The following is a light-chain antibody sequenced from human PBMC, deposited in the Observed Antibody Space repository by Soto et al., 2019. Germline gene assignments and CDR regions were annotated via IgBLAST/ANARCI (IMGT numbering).Light chain of an antibody. CDR3: FSVTTAWTHV. CDR1: SSDVGAYNY. V-gene: IGLV2-14*01. J-gene: IGLJ1*01. CDR2: EVS. Sequence: QSALTQPASVSGSPGQSITISCTGTSSDVGAYNYVSWFQQHPGKAPTLIISEVSNRPSGVSNRFSGSKSGNAASLTISGLQAEDEADYFCFSVTTAWTHVYRTAPKVTVL.